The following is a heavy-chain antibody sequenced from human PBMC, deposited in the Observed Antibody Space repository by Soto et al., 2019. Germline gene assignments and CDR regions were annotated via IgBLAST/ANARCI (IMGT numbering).Heavy chain of an antibody. CDR1: GFTFGDYA. J-gene: IGHJ5*02. V-gene: IGHV3-23*01. CDR3: AKDAVPYNGKWDWFDT. CDR2: IGGTGSDT. Sequence: QFLESGGGLVQPGGSLRVHCVASGFTFGDYAMSWVRQAPGKGLEWVSSIGGTGSDTYYAASVKGRFTISRDNSKSTLYLQMNNPRVDDTAIYYCAKDAVPYNGKWDWFDTWGQGTLVTVSS. D-gene: IGHD1-20*01.